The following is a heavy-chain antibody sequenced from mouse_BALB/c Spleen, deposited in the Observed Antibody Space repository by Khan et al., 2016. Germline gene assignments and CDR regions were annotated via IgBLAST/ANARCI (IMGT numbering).Heavy chain of an antibody. CDR2: IGGDGST. V-gene: IGHV2-3*01. CDR3: AKCTPDYYSMDY. CDR1: GFSLSSYG. Sequence: VQLQESGPGLVAPSQSLSITCTVSGFSLSSYGVNWVRQPPGKGLEWLGVIGGDGSTNYHSALISRLIISKDNSKSQVFLKLNNLQTYDTSTYYCAKCTPDYYSMDYWGQGTSVTVSS. J-gene: IGHJ4*01.